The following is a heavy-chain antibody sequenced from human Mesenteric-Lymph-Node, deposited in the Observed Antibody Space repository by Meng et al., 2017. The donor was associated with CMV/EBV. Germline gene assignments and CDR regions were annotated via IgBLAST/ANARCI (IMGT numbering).Heavy chain of an antibody. CDR1: GFTFDDYT. Sequence: GGSLRLSCAASGFTFDDYTMHWVRQAPGKGLEWVSLISWDGGSTYYADSVKGRFTISRDNSKNYLYLQMNSLRTEDTALYYCAKVIRPYQLLSGYFDYWGQGTLVTVSS. J-gene: IGHJ4*02. V-gene: IGHV3-43*01. D-gene: IGHD2-2*01. CDR3: AKVIRPYQLLSGYFDY. CDR2: ISWDGGST.